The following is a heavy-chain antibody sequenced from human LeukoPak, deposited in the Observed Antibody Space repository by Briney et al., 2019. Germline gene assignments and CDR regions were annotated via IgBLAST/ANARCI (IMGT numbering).Heavy chain of an antibody. D-gene: IGHD2-2*01. V-gene: IGHV3-23*01. CDR2: INNSGGNT. J-gene: IGHJ4*02. Sequence: PGGSLRLSCAASGFTFSDYAMSWVRQAPGKGLEWVSVINNSGGNTYYADSVKGRFTVSRDNPKNTLYLQMNSLRAEDTAVYYCAKEGCSGTSCYCNYWGRGTLVTVSS. CDR1: GFTFSDYA. CDR3: AKEGCSGTSCYCNY.